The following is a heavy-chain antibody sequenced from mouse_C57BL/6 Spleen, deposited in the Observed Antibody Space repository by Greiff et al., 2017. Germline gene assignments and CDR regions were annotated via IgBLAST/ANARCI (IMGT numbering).Heavy chain of an antibody. J-gene: IGHJ4*01. CDR2: IWGDGST. CDR3: AEDYGSSYRYYAMDY. Sequence: QVQLKESGPGLVAPSQSLSITCTAPGFSLTSYGVSWVRQPPGKGLEWLGVIWGDGSTNYPSALISRLSIRKDNSKCQVFLKLNSRQTDDTATYYCAEDYGSSYRYYAMDYWGQGTSVTVSS. V-gene: IGHV2-3*01. CDR1: GFSLTSYG. D-gene: IGHD1-1*01.